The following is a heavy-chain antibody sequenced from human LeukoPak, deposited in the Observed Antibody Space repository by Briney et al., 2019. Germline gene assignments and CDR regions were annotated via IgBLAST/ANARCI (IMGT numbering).Heavy chain of an antibody. Sequence: GRSLRLSCAASGFTLSNYGMHWVRQAPGKGLEWVAVISDDGSNKYYADSVKGRFTISRDNSKNTLYLQMNSPRAEDTAVYYCAKDQGYWGQGTLVTVSS. CDR2: ISDDGSNK. CDR3: AKDQGY. CDR1: GFTLSNYG. J-gene: IGHJ4*02. V-gene: IGHV3-30*18.